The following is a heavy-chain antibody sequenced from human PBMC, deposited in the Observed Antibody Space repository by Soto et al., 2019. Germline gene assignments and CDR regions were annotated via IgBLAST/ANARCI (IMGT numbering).Heavy chain of an antibody. CDR2: VYHSGST. D-gene: IGHD1-7*01. CDR3: ARWAGTTRGYYGMDV. Sequence: SETLSLACAVSGGSISSSNWWSWVRQPPGKGLEWIGEVYHSGSTNYNPSLKSRVTISVDKSKNQFSLKLSSVTAADTAVYYCARWAGTTRGYYGMDVWGQGTTVTVSS. J-gene: IGHJ6*02. CDR1: GGSISSSNW. V-gene: IGHV4-4*02.